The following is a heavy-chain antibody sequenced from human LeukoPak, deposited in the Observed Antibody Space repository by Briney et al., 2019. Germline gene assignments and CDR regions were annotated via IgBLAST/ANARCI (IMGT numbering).Heavy chain of an antibody. D-gene: IGHD6-6*01. CDR2: IYYSGST. J-gene: IGHJ5*02. CDR1: GGSISSHY. V-gene: IGHV4-59*11. CDR3: ARENSSSSCWFDP. Sequence: SETLSLTCTVSGGSISSHYWSWIRQPPGKGLEWIGYIYYSGSTNYNPSLKSRLTISIDTSKNQFSLKLSSVTAADTAVYYCARENSSSSCWFDPWGQGTLVTVSS.